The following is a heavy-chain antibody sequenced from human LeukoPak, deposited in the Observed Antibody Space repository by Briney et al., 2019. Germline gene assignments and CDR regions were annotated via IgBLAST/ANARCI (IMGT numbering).Heavy chain of an antibody. J-gene: IGHJ4*02. CDR1: GFTFDDYT. CDR2: TSWDGGST. Sequence: PGGSLRLSCAASGFTFDDYTMHWVRQAPGKGLEWVSLTSWDGGSTFYADSVKGRFTISRDNAKNSLYLQMTSLRAEDTAVYYCARDKWGIPAPGTGGNDYWGQGTLVTVSS. CDR3: ARDKWGIPAPGTGGNDY. V-gene: IGHV3-43*01. D-gene: IGHD6-13*01.